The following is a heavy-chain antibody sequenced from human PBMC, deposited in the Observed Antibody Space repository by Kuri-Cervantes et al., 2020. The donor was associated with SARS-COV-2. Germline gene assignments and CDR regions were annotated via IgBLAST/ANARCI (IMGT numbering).Heavy chain of an antibody. D-gene: IGHD3-3*01. V-gene: IGHV4-61*02. CDR3: ARQSSTRRYYDFWTGDMDV. CDR1: GGSISSGNYY. CDR2: LNNRGST. Sequence: SETLSLTRSVSGGSISSGNYYWSWIRQPAGKGLEWIGRLNNRGSTNYNPSLTSRVTMSVDTSKNQFSLNLSSVTAADTAVYYCARQSSTRRYYDFWTGDMDVWGKGTTVTVSS. J-gene: IGHJ6*03.